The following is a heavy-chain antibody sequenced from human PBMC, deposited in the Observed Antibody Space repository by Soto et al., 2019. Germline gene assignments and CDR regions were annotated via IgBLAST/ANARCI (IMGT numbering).Heavy chain of an antibody. D-gene: IGHD3-3*01. CDR3: ARGDGGHYYYYGLDV. V-gene: IGHV3-53*01. Sequence: EVQLVESGGGLMQPGGSLTLSCEGYGFPVSDNYMSWVRQAPGKGLEWVSVIYSGGDTNYADAVKGRFTISRDNLKNTLYLQMNSLTADDTAVYYCARGDGGHYYYYGLDVWGQGTKVTVSS. J-gene: IGHJ6*02. CDR1: GFPVSDNY. CDR2: IYSGGDT.